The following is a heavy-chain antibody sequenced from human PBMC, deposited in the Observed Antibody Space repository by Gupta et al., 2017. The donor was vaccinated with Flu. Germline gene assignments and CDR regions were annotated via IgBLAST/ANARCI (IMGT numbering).Heavy chain of an antibody. J-gene: IGHJ4*02. CDR3: ARGSPRVRGGTDY. V-gene: IGHV1-8*01. CDR2: MNPYSGYT. Sequence: QVQLVQSGAEVKKPGASVKVSCKASGYTFTSYDINWVRQATEQGLEWMGWMNPYSGYTDYAQTVQCRGTMIRTPSISTAYMELSRLGSEDTAVYYFARGSPRVRGGTDYWGQGTLVTVSS. D-gene: IGHD3-10*01. CDR1: GYTFTSYD.